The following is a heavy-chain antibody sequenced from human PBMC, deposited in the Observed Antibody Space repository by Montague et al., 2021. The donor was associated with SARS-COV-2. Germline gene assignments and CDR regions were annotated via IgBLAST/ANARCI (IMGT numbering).Heavy chain of an antibody. J-gene: IGHJ5*02. CDR2: INYGGGT. V-gene: IGHV4-59*11. CDR3: ARATSVRGAVNWFDP. CDR1: GGSISSHY. Sequence: SETLSLTCAVSGGSISSHYWSFIRQPPGKGLEWIAYINYGGGTNYNPSLKSRVAISVGTSKNHFSLQLRSVTPADTAVYFCARATSVRGAVNWFDPWGQGTLVTVSS. D-gene: IGHD3-10*01.